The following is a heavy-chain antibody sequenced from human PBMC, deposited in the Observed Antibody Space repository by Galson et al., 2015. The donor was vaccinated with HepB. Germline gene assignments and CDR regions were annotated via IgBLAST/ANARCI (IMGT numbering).Heavy chain of an antibody. V-gene: IGHV3-30-3*01. D-gene: IGHD6-13*01. CDR2: ISYDGSNK. Sequence: SLRLSCAASGFTFSSYAMHWVRQAPGKGLEWVAVISYDGSNKYYADSVKGRFTISRDNSKNTLYLQMNSLRAEDTAVYYCARFGAAAGIVSDYWGQGTLVTVSS. CDR3: ARFGAAAGIVSDY. CDR1: GFTFSSYA. J-gene: IGHJ4*02.